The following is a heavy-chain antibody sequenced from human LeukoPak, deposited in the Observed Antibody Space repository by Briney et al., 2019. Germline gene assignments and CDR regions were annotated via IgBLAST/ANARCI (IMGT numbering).Heavy chain of an antibody. CDR3: ASGSGHYYGSGSYSFDY. V-gene: IGHV4-39*07. CDR2: IYYSGST. J-gene: IGHJ4*02. Sequence: SETLSLTCTVSGGSISSSSYYWGWIRQPPGKGLEWIGSIYYSGSTYYNPSLKSRVTISVDRSKNQFSLKLSSVTAADTAVYYCASGSGHYYGSGSYSFDYWGQGTLVTVSS. CDR1: GGSISSSSYY. D-gene: IGHD3-10*01.